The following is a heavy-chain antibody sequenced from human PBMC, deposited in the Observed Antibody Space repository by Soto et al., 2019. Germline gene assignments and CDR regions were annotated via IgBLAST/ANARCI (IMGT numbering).Heavy chain of an antibody. CDR1: GYTFTKYG. Sequence: QVQLVQSGAEVEKPGASVQVSCKASGYTFTKYGISWVRQAPGQGLAWMGWICDYNGNTNCAQTLQGRLTVAIDTSTSTAYIEMRRLRSDGTAVYDCARVEAGPDIGATSAPYGGIDVLGQGTTGTVSS. J-gene: IGHJ6*02. V-gene: IGHV1-18*01. CDR3: ARVEAGPDIGATSAPYGGIDV. CDR2: ICDYNGNT. D-gene: IGHD5-12*01.